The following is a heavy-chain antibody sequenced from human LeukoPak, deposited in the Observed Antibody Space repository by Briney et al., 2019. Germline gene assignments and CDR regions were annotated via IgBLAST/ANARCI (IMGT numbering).Heavy chain of an antibody. V-gene: IGHV3-23*01. Sequence: PGGSLRLSCAASGFTFSSYAMSWVRQAPGKGLEWVSAISGSGGSTYYADSVKGRFTSSRDNSKNTLDLQMKSRRAGDTAVFYCARGATKSLYGSGSQFDYWGQGTLVTVSS. J-gene: IGHJ4*02. D-gene: IGHD3-10*01. CDR1: GFTFSSYA. CDR2: ISGSGGST. CDR3: ARGATKSLYGSGSQFDY.